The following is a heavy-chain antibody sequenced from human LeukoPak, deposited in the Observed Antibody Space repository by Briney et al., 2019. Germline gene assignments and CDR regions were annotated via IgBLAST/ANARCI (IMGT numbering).Heavy chain of an antibody. CDR1: GYTFTGYY. V-gene: IGHV1-46*01. CDR3: ARSRVVVVVAATPPDY. CDR2: INPSGGST. Sequence: ASVKVSCKASGYTFTGYYMHWVRQAPGQGLEWMGIINPSGGSTSCAQKFQGRVTMTRDTSTSTVYMELSSLRSEDTAVYYCARSRVVVVVAATPPDYWGQGTLVTVSS. D-gene: IGHD2-15*01. J-gene: IGHJ4*02.